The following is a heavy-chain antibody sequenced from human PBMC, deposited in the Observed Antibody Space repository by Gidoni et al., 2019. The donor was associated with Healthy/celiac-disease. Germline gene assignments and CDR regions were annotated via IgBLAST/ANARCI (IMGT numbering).Heavy chain of an antibody. Sequence: EVQLVESGGGLVKPGGSLRLSCAASGFTFSSYSMNWVRQAPGKGLEWVSSISSSSSYIYYADSVKGRFTISRDNAKNSLYLQMNSLRAEDTAVYYCARDRLWFGEQSIDYWGQGTLVTVSS. J-gene: IGHJ4*02. CDR1: GFTFSSYS. V-gene: IGHV3-21*01. CDR2: ISSSSSYI. D-gene: IGHD3-10*01. CDR3: ARDRLWFGEQSIDY.